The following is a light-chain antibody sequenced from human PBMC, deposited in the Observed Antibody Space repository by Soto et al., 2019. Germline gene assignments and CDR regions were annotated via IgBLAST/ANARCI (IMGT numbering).Light chain of an antibody. CDR2: EVS. CDR3: SSFAGSGTLVV. J-gene: IGLJ2*01. V-gene: IGLV2-14*01. CDR1: SSDVGGYNY. Sequence: QSVLTQPASVSGSPGQSITISCTGTSSDVGGYNYVSWYQQHPGKAPKLMIYEVSNRPSGVSNRFSGSKSGNTASLTISGLQAEDEADYHCSSFAGSGTLVVFGAGTKLTVL.